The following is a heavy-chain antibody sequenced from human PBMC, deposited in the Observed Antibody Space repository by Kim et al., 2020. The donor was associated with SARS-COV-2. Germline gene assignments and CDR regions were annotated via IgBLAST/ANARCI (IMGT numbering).Heavy chain of an antibody. J-gene: IGHJ6*01. CDR2: ISYDGSNK. CDR1: GFTFSSYG. D-gene: IGHD3-10*01. Sequence: GGSLRLSCAASGFTFSSYGMHWVRQAPGKGLEWVAVISYDGSNKYYADSVKGRFTISRDNSKNTLYLQMNSLRAEDTAVYYCAREAMVRGTYYYGMDVWG. V-gene: IGHV3-33*05. CDR3: AREAMVRGTYYYGMDV.